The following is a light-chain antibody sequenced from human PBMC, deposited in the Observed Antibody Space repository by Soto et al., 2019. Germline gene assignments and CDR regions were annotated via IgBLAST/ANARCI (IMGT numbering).Light chain of an antibody. J-gene: IGKJ4*01. CDR3: LSGHSRP. Sequence: DIQTTQSPSSVSASVGDRVTITCRASQGLSSYLAWYQQKPGKAPKLLIYAASNLQSGVPSRFSGSGSGTDFTLTISSLQPEDFATYFCLSGHSRPFGGGTKVEIK. CDR1: QGLSSY. CDR2: AAS. V-gene: IGKV1-12*02.